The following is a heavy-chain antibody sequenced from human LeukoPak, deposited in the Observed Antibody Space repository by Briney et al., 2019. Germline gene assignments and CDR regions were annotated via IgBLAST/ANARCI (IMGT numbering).Heavy chain of an antibody. J-gene: IGHJ5*02. V-gene: IGHV4-61*01. CDR2: IYYSGST. D-gene: IGHD4-17*01. CDR3: ARGHEDYGDYLLWFDP. Sequence: PSETLSLTCTVSGGSVSSGSYYWSWIRQPPGKGLEWIGYIYYSGSTNYNPSLKSRVTISVDTSKNQFSLKLSSVTAADTAVYYCARGHEDYGDYLLWFDPWGQGTLVTVSS. CDR1: GGSVSSGSYY.